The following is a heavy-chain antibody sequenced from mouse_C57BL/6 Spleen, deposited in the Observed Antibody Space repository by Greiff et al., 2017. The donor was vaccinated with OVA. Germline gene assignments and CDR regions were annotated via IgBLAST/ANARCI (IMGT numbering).Heavy chain of an antibody. CDR3: ARHETAQATFAY. Sequence: EVKLVESGGDLVKPGGSLKLSCAASGFTFSSYGMSWVRQTPDKRLEWVATISIGGSYTYYPDSVKGRFTISRDNAKNTLYLQMSSLKSEDTAMYYCARHETAQATFAYWGQGTLVTVSA. J-gene: IGHJ3*01. D-gene: IGHD3-2*02. CDR1: GFTFSSYG. V-gene: IGHV5-6*01. CDR2: ISIGGSYT.